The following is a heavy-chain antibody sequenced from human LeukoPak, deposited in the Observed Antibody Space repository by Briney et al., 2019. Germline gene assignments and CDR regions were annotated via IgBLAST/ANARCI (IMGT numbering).Heavy chain of an antibody. CDR2: MYSDGST. D-gene: IGHD6-19*01. V-gene: IGHV3-66*01. CDR1: GFSVSRKH. CDR3: GGEEDGRGWSSYGMDV. J-gene: IGHJ6*02. Sequence: SGGSLRLSCAASGFSVSRKHMSWVRQAPGKGLEWVSAMYSDGSTTYDDYVEGRLTISSDNYKNNLFLRKNNLMAADEAVFYCGGEEDGRGWSSYGMDVCGQGATVTVS.